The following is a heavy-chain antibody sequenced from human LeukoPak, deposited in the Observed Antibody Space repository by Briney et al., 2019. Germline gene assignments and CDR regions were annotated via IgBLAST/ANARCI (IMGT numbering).Heavy chain of an antibody. V-gene: IGHV3-7*01. CDR1: GFTFSGFW. D-gene: IGHD2-15*01. Sequence: GGCLRLSCAVSGFTFSGFWMRWSRQAPGKGLEWVASINSDGSEGYYADSVKGRFTISRDNAKNSLYLQMNSLRDEDTAVYYCASSIVGRGGYFDYWGQGTLVTVSS. CDR2: INSDGSEG. CDR3: ASSIVGRGGYFDY. J-gene: IGHJ4*02.